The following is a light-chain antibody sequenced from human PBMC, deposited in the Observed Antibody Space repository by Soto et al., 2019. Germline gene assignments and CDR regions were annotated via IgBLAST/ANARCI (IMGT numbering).Light chain of an antibody. CDR1: SSDVAGYNY. Sequence: QSVLTQPASVSGSPGQSITISCTGTSSDVAGYNYVSWYQQHPGKAPKLMIYDVSNRPSGVSNRFSGSKSANTASLTISGLQAEDEADYYCSSYTSSSTPIFGGGTKLTVL. J-gene: IGLJ2*01. CDR3: SSYTSSSTPI. CDR2: DVS. V-gene: IGLV2-14*01.